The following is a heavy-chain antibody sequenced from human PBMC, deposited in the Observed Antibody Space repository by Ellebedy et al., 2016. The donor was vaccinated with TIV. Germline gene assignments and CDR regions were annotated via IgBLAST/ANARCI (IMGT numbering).Heavy chain of an antibody. CDR3: ARFSPNGLYYFDY. V-gene: IGHV3-7*01. Sequence: GESLKISXAASGFTFSGYWMSWVRQAPGKGLEWVANIKQDGSNKYYADSVKGRFTISRDNSKNTLYLQMNSLRAEDTAVYYCARFSPNGLYYFDYWGQGTLVTVSS. D-gene: IGHD3/OR15-3a*01. J-gene: IGHJ4*02. CDR1: GFTFSGYW. CDR2: IKQDGSNK.